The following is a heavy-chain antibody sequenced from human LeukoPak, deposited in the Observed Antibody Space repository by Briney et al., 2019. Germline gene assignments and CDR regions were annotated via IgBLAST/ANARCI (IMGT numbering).Heavy chain of an antibody. CDR2: IWYDGSNK. D-gene: IGHD1-1*01. CDR3: ARDRNDQGMDV. CDR1: GFTFSSYG. V-gene: IGHV3-33*01. Sequence: GGSLRLSWAASGFTFSSYGMPWVRQAPGKGLEWVAVIWYDGSNKYYADSVKGRFTISRDNSKNTLYLQMNSLRAEDTAVYYCARDRNDQGMDVWGQGTTVTVSS. J-gene: IGHJ6*02.